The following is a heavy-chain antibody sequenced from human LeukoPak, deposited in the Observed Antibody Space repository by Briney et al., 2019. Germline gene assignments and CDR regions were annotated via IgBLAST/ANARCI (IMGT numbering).Heavy chain of an antibody. D-gene: IGHD5-24*01. Sequence: GGSLRLSCAASGFTFSGYVMTWVRQAPGKGLECVSSITFSSSHIYYADSVKGRFTISRDNAKNSLFLQMNSLRAEDTAVYYCARDIGGMATEHYFDSWGQGTLVTVSS. V-gene: IGHV3-21*04. J-gene: IGHJ4*02. CDR2: ITFSSSHI. CDR3: ARDIGGMATEHYFDS. CDR1: GFTFSGYV.